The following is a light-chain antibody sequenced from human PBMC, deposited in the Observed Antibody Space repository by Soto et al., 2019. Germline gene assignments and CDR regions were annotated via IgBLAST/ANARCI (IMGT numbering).Light chain of an antibody. V-gene: IGLV1-44*01. CDR2: TND. Sequence: QSVVTQPPSASSTPGQRVTISCSGSSSNIGSNTVNWYQQLPGTAPKLLIYTNDQRPSGVPDRFSGSRSGTSASLAISGLQFEDEADYHCSSWDDNLDAVVFGAGTKVTVL. CDR3: SSWDDNLDAVV. J-gene: IGLJ1*01. CDR1: SSNIGSNT.